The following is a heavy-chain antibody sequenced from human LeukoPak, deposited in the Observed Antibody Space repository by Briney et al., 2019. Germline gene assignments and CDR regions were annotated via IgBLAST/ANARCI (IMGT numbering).Heavy chain of an antibody. CDR2: INPNSGGT. J-gene: IGHJ3*02. D-gene: IGHD7-27*01. V-gene: IGHV1-2*02. Sequence: ASVKVSCRASVYTFTDNHMYWIRPAPGQGPECMGWINPNSGGTNYAQKFQGRITMTRDTSISTAYMELSRLTSDDTAIYFCARELGRNAFDIWGQGTMVTVSP. CDR3: ARELGRNAFDI. CDR1: VYTFTDNH.